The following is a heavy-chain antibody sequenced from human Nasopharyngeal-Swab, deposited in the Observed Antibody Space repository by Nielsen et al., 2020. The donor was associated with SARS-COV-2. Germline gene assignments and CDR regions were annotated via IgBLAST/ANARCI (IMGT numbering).Heavy chain of an antibody. CDR2: IYYSGST. V-gene: IGHV4-39*01. Sequence: RQAPGKGLEWIGRIYYSGSTYYKPSLKSRVTISVDTSKNQFSLKLSSVTAADTAVYYCARHPLSYYDILTGYSTFDYWGQGTLVTVSS. J-gene: IGHJ4*02. CDR3: ARHPLSYYDILTGYSTFDY. D-gene: IGHD3-9*01.